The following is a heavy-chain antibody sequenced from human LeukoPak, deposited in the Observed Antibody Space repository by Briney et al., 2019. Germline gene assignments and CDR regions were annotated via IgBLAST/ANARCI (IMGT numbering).Heavy chain of an antibody. CDR1: GFTFSDYA. CDR3: ANGNSNSPKDY. J-gene: IGHJ4*02. Sequence: PGGSLRLSCAASGFTFSDYAMSWLRQAPGRGLEWVSAISDSGVDTYYADSVKGRFTMSRDNSKSTLYLQMNRLRAGDTAVYYCANGNSNSPKDYWGQGTLVTVAS. D-gene: IGHD2-2*01. V-gene: IGHV3-23*01. CDR2: ISDSGVDT.